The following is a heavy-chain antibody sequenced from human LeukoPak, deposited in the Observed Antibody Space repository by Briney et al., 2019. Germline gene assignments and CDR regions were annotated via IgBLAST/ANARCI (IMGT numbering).Heavy chain of an antibody. CDR2: ISSSGSTI. CDR1: GFTFSDYY. J-gene: IGHJ5*02. Sequence: PGGSLRLSCAASGFTFSDYYMSWIRQAPGKGLEWVSYISSSGSTIYYADSVKGRFTISRDNAKNSLYLQMNSLRGEDTAVYYCAEDSGSGFNWFDPWGQGTLVTVSS. V-gene: IGHV3-11*01. D-gene: IGHD6-19*01. CDR3: AEDSGSGFNWFDP.